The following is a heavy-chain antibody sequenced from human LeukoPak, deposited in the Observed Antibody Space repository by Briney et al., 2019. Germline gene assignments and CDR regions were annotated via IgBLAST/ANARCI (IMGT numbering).Heavy chain of an antibody. Sequence: SETLSLTCAVSGGSISSSHWWSWVRQPPGKGLEWIGEIYHSGSTNYNPSLKSRVTISVDKSKNQLSLKLSSVTAADTAVYYCARLVKPGSGYYYYYFDHWGQGTLVTVPS. CDR1: GGSISSSHW. CDR2: IYHSGST. D-gene: IGHD3-22*01. V-gene: IGHV4-4*02. J-gene: IGHJ4*02. CDR3: ARLVKPGSGYYYYYFDH.